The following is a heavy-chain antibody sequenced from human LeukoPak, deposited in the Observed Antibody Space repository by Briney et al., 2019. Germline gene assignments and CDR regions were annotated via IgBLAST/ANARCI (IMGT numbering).Heavy chain of an antibody. CDR3: ASERYGDYGDYYFDY. Sequence: SETLSLTCTVSGGSISSSSYYWGWIRQPPGKGLERIGSIYYSGSTYYNPSLKSRVTISVDTSKNQFSLKLSSVTAADTAVYYCASERYGDYGDYYFDYWGQGTLVTVSS. D-gene: IGHD4-17*01. J-gene: IGHJ4*02. CDR1: GGSISSSSYY. CDR2: IYYSGST. V-gene: IGHV4-39*07.